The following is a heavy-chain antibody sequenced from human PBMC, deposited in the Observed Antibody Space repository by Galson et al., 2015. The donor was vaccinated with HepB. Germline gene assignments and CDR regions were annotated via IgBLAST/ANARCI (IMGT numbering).Heavy chain of an antibody. Sequence: SLRLSCAASGFTFGDYAMSWFRQAPGKGLEWVGFIRSKAYGGTTEYAASVKGRFAISRDDSKSIAYLQMNSLKTEDTAVYCCTRVNSYGSGSSDAFDIWGQGTMVTVSS. CDR2: IRSKAYGGTT. J-gene: IGHJ3*02. CDR3: TRVNSYGSGSSDAFDI. D-gene: IGHD3-10*01. CDR1: GFTFGDYA. V-gene: IGHV3-49*03.